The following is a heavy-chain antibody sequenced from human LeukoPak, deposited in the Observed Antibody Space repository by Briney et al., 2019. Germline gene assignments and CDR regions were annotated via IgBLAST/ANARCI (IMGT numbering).Heavy chain of an antibody. CDR3: ARDHRAYCGGDCYPGD. J-gene: IGHJ4*02. D-gene: IGHD2-21*02. CDR2: ISAYNGNT. CDR1: GYTFTSYY. V-gene: IGHV1-18*04. Sequence: ASVKVSCKASGYTFTSYYMHWVRQAPGQGLEWMGWISAYNGNTNYAQKLQGGVTMTTDTSTSTAYMELRSLRSDDTAVYYCARDHRAYCGGDCYPGDWGQGTLVTVSS.